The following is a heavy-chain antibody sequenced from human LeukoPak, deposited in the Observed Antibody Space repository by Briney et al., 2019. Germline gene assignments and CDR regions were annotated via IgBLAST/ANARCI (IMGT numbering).Heavy chain of an antibody. D-gene: IGHD3-3*01. J-gene: IGHJ4*02. CDR2: IDHIGRA. Sequence: KPSETLSLTCALYGTSFSRYYWSWIRQTPGRGLEWIGEIDHIGRASYHPSLKSRATISVDTSKNQFSLTLKSVTAADVGVYFCAMPGFCSATICSNYFESRGQGTLVTVSS. CDR3: AMPGFCSATICSNYFES. CDR1: GTSFSRYY. V-gene: IGHV4-34*01.